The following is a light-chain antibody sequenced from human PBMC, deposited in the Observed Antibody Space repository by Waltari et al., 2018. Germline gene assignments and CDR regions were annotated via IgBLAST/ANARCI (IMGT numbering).Light chain of an antibody. V-gene: IGKV3-15*01. CDR3: QQYNNWPPYT. CDR2: GAY. CDR1: QSVRSN. Sequence: EIVMTQSPATLSVSPGDTASLSCRASQSVRSNLAWYQQKPGQAPRLLIYGAYTRATGITARFSGSGSGTEFTLTISSLQSEDFAVYYCQQYNNWPPYTFGQGTKLEIK. J-gene: IGKJ2*01.